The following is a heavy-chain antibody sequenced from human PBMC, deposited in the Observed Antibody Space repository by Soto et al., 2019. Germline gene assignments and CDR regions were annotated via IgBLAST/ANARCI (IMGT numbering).Heavy chain of an antibody. Sequence: EVQLLESGGGLVQPGGSLRLSCAASGFTFSSYAMSWVRQAPGKGLEWVSAISGSGGSTYYADSVKGRFTISRDNSKNTLYLQKNSLRAEDTAVYYCAKDLLGGTSSPPYYYYYGMDVWGQGTTVTVSS. J-gene: IGHJ6*02. V-gene: IGHV3-23*01. CDR3: AKDLLGGTSSPPYYYYYGMDV. CDR1: GFTFSSYA. CDR2: ISGSGGST. D-gene: IGHD2-2*01.